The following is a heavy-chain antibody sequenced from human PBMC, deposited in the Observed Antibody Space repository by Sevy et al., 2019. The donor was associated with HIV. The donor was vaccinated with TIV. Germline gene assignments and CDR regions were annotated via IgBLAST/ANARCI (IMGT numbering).Heavy chain of an antibody. CDR1: GFTFSGSA. CDR3: TTYLGYCRSTSCHYYFDY. Sequence: GGSLRLSCAASGFTFSGSALHWVRQASGKGLEWVGRIRMKANSYATAYAASVKGRFTISRDDSKNSAYLQMNSLKTEDTAVYYCTTYLGYCRSTSCHYYFDYWGQGTLVTVSS. CDR2: IRMKANSYAT. D-gene: IGHD2-2*03. J-gene: IGHJ4*02. V-gene: IGHV3-73*01.